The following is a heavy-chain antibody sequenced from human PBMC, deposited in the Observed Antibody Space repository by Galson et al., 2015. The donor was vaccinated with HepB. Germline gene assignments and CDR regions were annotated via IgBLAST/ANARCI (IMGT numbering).Heavy chain of an antibody. CDR1: GGTFSTYA. CDR2: ILPIRDIA. J-gene: IGHJ3*02. V-gene: IGHV1-69*04. CDR3: SRGAVPAANAPFDI. Sequence: SVKVSCKASGGTFSTYAVNWVRQAPGQGLEWMGRILPIRDIANYAQKFQGRVTITADKSTSTAYMELTNLRSEDTALYYCSRGAVPAANAPFDIWGQGTVVTVSS. D-gene: IGHD2-2*01.